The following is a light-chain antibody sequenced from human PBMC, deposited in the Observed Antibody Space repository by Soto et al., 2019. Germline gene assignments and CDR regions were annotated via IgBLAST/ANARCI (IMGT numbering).Light chain of an antibody. V-gene: IGKV1-5*01. J-gene: IGKJ1*01. CDR3: QHYNSYSEV. Sequence: IQMTQSPSTLSASVGDRVIITCRASQSISGWLAWYQHKPGKAPNLLIYDVSSLESGVPSRFSGSGSGTEFTLTISSLQPDDFATYYCQHYNSYSEVFGQGTKVDIK. CDR1: QSISGW. CDR2: DVS.